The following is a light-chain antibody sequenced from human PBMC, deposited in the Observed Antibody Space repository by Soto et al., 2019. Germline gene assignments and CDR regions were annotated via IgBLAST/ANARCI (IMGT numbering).Light chain of an antibody. CDR2: DND. Sequence: QSVLTQPPSVSAAPGQKVTISCSGSSSNIGNNFVSWYQHLPGTAPKLLIYDNDKRPSGIPDRFSASKSGTSATLGITGLQTGDEADYYCATWDSSLSVGVFGTGTKLTVL. CDR3: ATWDSSLSVGV. J-gene: IGLJ1*01. CDR1: SSNIGNNF. V-gene: IGLV1-51*01.